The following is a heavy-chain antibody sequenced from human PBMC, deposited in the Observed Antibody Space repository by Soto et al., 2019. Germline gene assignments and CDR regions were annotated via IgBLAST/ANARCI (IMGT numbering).Heavy chain of an antibody. CDR2: ISDGGDNE. CDR3: TRIITIFGVETQDELDF. CDR1: GLSLSRYS. J-gene: IGHJ4*01. V-gene: IGHV3-30-3*02. Sequence: VHVGESGGGVVQPGTSARLSCATSGLSLSRYSLHWVRQAPGKGLEWVAMISDGGDNEYCADFVKGRFSISRDSSKNTLLLEMNSLRPEDTALYHCTRIITIFGVETQDELDFWGRGSLVTVPS. D-gene: IGHD3-3*01.